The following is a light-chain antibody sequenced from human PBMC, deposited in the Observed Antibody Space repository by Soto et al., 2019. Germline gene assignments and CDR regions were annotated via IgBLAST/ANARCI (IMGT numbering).Light chain of an antibody. CDR2: DAS. J-gene: IGKJ4*01. CDR3: NQYNTWPLT. CDR1: QNIRSN. Sequence: EIVMTQSPATLSVSPGERATLSCRASQNIRSNLAWYQQKPGQPPTLLVSDASTRARNIPARFNGSGSGTEFTLTISILQPEDFAVYYCNQYNTWPLTVGGGNKVDIK. V-gene: IGKV3-15*01.